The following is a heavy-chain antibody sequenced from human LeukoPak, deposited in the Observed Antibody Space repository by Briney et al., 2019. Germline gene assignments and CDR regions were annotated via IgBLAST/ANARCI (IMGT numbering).Heavy chain of an antibody. D-gene: IGHD3-3*01. Sequence: ASVKVSCKASGGTFISYGISGVRQAPGQGLEWMGGIIPIFGTVNYAQKFQGRVTITAAESTSTANMQLSSLRSEDTAVYYCARSRLRFLEWAKYYFDYWGEGTLVTVSS. V-gene: IGHV1-69*13. CDR3: ARSRLRFLEWAKYYFDY. J-gene: IGHJ4*02. CDR2: IIPIFGTV. CDR1: GGTFISYG.